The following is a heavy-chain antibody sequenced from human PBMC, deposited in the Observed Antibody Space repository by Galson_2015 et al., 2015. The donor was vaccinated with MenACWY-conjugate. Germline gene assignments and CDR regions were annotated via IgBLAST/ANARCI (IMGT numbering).Heavy chain of an antibody. J-gene: IGHJ5*02. D-gene: IGHD6-19*01. CDR1: GGSFSGYY. CDR2: IYYSGST. CDR3: ARVKGWLGP. V-gene: IGHV4-59*01. Sequence: SETLSLTCAVYGGSFSGYYWSWIRQPPGKGLEWIGYIYYSGSTNYNPSLKSRVTISVDTSKNQFSLKLSSVTAADTAVYYCARVKGWLGPWGQGTLVTVSS.